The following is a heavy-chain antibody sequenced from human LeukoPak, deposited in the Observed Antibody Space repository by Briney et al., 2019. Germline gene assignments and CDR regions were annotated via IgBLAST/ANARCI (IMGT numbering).Heavy chain of an antibody. D-gene: IGHD5-18*01. Sequence: ASVKVSCKASGYTFHNFGISWVRQAPGQGLEWMGWISAYNANTNYAQKFQGRVAMTTDTSTSTVYMELRSLRSDDTALYYCARVSGYGTLRPDYWGQGTLVAVSP. CDR2: ISAYNANT. J-gene: IGHJ4*02. CDR1: GYTFHNFG. CDR3: ARVSGYGTLRPDY. V-gene: IGHV1-18*01.